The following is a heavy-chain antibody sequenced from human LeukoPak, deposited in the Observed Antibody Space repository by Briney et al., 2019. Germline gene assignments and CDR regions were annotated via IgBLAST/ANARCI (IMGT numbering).Heavy chain of an antibody. CDR2: IGPNGNDI. CDR3: VKRARLADN. V-gene: IGHV3-11*04. J-gene: IGHJ4*02. Sequence: GGSLRLACAASGFTFSDYYMNWISQAPGKGLEWLSHIGPNGNDINYADSVRGRFTISRDNAKNSLFLQMNNLRAEDTAVYYCVKRARLADNWGQGILVTVSS. CDR1: GFTFSDYY. D-gene: IGHD6-6*01.